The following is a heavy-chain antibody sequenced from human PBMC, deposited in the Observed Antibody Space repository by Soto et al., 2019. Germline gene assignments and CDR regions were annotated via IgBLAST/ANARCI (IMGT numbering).Heavy chain of an antibody. V-gene: IGHV3-33*01. Sequence: QVQLVESGGGVVQPGRSLRLSCAASGFMFSNHGMHWVRQAPGKGLEWVAVIWSDGNNRYYADSVKGRFTISRDNSKNTLYLLMNSLRAEDTAVYYCVRGDNWNDEASDYWGQGTLVTVSS. CDR3: VRGDNWNDEASDY. CDR2: IWSDGNNR. J-gene: IGHJ4*02. D-gene: IGHD1-1*01. CDR1: GFMFSNHG.